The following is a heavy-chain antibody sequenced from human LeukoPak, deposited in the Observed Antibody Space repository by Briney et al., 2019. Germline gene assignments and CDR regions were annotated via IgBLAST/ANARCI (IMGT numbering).Heavy chain of an antibody. D-gene: IGHD2-2*01. CDR3: AKDIESILLPAGFDY. J-gene: IGHJ4*02. CDR2: LSGGGGST. CDR1: GFTFSSYA. Sequence: GGSLRLSCAASGFTFSSYAMSWVRQSPGKGLEWVSGLSGGGGSTYYAYYTDSVKGRFTISRDNSKNTLYLEMNSLRAEDTAVYYCAKDIESILLPAGFDYWGQGTLVTVSS. V-gene: IGHV3-23*01.